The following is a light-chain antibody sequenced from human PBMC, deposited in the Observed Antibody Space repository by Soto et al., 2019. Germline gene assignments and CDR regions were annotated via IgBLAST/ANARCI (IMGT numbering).Light chain of an antibody. CDR1: NIGSKS. CDR2: DDS. J-gene: IGLJ2*01. Sequence: SYELTQPPSVSVAPGQTARITCGGNNIGSKSVHWYQQKPGRAPVLVLYDDSGRPSGIPERFSGSNSGNTATLTLSRVEAGDEADYYCQVWDTSSDHVVFGGGTQLTVL. CDR3: QVWDTSSDHVV. V-gene: IGLV3-21*02.